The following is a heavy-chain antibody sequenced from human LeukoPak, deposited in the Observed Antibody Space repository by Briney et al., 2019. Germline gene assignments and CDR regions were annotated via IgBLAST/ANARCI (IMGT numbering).Heavy chain of an antibody. CDR1: GFTFSGSA. D-gene: IGHD1-26*01. CDR3: TSFSGNLRSNDY. V-gene: IGHV3-73*01. J-gene: IGHJ4*02. Sequence: PGGSLKLSCAASGFTFSGSAMHWVRQASGKGLEWVGRIRSKANSYATAYAASVKGRFTISRDDSKNTAYLQMNSLKIEDTAVYYCTSFSGNLRSNDYWGQGTLVTVSS. CDR2: IRSKANSYAT.